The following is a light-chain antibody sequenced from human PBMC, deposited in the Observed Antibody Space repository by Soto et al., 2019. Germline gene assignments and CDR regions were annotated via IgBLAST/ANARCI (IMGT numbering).Light chain of an antibody. CDR2: DVS. V-gene: IGKV1-5*01. CDR3: QQYDTYYT. Sequence: DIRMTQSPSTLSASVGDRVTITCRASQGISGWLAWYQQKPGKAPTLLIYDVSRLETGVPSRFSGSGSGTEFTLTINSLQPEDFATYFCQQYDTYYTFGQGTKVDVK. CDR1: QGISGW. J-gene: IGKJ2*01.